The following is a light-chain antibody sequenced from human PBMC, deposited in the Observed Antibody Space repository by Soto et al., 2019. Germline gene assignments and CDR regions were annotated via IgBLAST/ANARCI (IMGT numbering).Light chain of an antibody. Sequence: EIVLTQSPATLSLSPGERATLSCRASQSVSSYLAWYQQKPGQAPRLLISDASNRATGITARFSGSGSGTDFTLTISSLEPEVFAVYYCQQRSNWPPKYTFGQGTKLEIK. CDR2: DAS. J-gene: IGKJ2*01. CDR3: QQRSNWPPKYT. V-gene: IGKV3-11*01. CDR1: QSVSSY.